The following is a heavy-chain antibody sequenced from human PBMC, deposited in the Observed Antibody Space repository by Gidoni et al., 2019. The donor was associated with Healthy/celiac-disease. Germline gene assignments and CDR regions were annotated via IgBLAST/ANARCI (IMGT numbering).Heavy chain of an antibody. V-gene: IGHV3-53*01. CDR3: ARVPVPGRAAAGTDY. Sequence: EVQLVESGGGLIQPGGSLRLSCAASGFTVSSNYMSWVRQAPGKGLEWVSVIYSGGSTYYADSVKGRFTISRDNSKNTLYLQMNSLRADDTAVYYCARVPVPGRAAAGTDYWGQGTLVTVSS. CDR1: GFTVSSNY. D-gene: IGHD6-13*01. CDR2: IYSGGST. J-gene: IGHJ4*02.